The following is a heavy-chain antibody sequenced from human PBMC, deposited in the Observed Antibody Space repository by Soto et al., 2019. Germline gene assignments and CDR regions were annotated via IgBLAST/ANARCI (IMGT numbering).Heavy chain of an antibody. Sequence: SGKVSCKASGGTFSSYAISWVRQAPGQGLEWMGGIIPIFGTANYAQKFQGRVTITADESTSTAYMELSSLRSEDTAVYYCARESQFSSSSFDYWGQGTLVTVSS. CDR2: IIPIFGTA. V-gene: IGHV1-69*13. CDR1: GGTFSSYA. J-gene: IGHJ4*02. CDR3: ARESQFSSSSFDY. D-gene: IGHD6-13*01.